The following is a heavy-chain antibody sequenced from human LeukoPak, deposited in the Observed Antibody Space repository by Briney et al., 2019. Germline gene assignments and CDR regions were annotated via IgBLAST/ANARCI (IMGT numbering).Heavy chain of an antibody. V-gene: IGHV1-2*02. J-gene: IGHJ5*02. CDR1: GYTFTGYY. Sequence: ASVKVSCKASGYTFTGYYMHWVRQAPGQGLEWMGWINPNSGGTNYAQNFQGRVTMTGDTSISTAYMELSRLRSDDTAVYYCARAMIVVVNWLAPGGQGPLVTVS. D-gene: IGHD3-22*01. CDR3: ARAMIVVVNWLAP. CDR2: INPNSGGT.